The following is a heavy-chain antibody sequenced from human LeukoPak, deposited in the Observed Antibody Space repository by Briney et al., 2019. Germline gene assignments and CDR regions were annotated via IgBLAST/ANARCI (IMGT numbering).Heavy chain of an antibody. CDR1: GGSISSYY. D-gene: IGHD3-22*01. CDR3: ARGNYYDSSGYYRLFDY. J-gene: IGHJ4*02. CDR2: IYYSGST. V-gene: IGHV4-59*01. Sequence: SETLSLTCTVAGGSISSYYWSWIRQPPGKGLEWVGYIYYSGSTNYNPSLKSRVTISIETTKKQFSLKLSSVTAADTAVYYCARGNYYDSSGYYRLFDYWGQGTLVTVSS.